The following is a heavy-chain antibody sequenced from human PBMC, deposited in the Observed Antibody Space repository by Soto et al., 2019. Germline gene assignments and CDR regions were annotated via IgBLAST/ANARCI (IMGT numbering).Heavy chain of an antibody. V-gene: IGHV4-59*08. D-gene: IGHD2-21*01. J-gene: IGHJ6*04. CDR2: IYYSGST. Sequence: SETLSLTCTVSGGSISSYYWSWIRQPPGKGLEWIGYIYYSGSTNYNPSLKSRVTISVDTSKNQFSLTLSSVTAADPAVYYCASVDFAQGDVWGKGTTVTVSS. CDR3: ASVDFAQGDV. CDR1: GGSISSYY.